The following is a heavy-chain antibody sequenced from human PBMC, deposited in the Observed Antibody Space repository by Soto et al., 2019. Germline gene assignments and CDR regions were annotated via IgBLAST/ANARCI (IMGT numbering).Heavy chain of an antibody. CDR3: GNKSYTVQTTPP. Sequence: GGSLRLSCSASGFTFSMFSMHWVRQAPGKGLEYVSGISSNGDSTYYADSVKGRFTISRDNSKNTLYLQMSSLRAVDTAVYHCGNKSYTVQTTPPWGQGTLVTVSS. CDR1: GFTFSMFS. J-gene: IGHJ5*02. V-gene: IGHV3-64D*06. CDR2: ISSNGDST. D-gene: IGHD2-2*02.